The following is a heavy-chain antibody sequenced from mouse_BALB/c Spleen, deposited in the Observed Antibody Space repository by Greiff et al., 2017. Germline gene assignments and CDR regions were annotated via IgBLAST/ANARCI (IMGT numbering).Heavy chain of an antibody. Sequence: VKLQQPGAELVRSGASVKLSCKASGFNITSYCINWVKQRPGQGLEWIGNIYPADSYTNYTPKFKGKATLTADTSSSTAYLQLSSPTSEGSAVYYCTRGKGLRYAVDYWGQGASVTVSS. J-gene: IGHJ4*01. D-gene: IGHD2-4*01. CDR1: GFNITSYC. V-gene: IGHV1-69*02. CDR3: TRGKGLRYAVDY. CDR2: IYPADSYT.